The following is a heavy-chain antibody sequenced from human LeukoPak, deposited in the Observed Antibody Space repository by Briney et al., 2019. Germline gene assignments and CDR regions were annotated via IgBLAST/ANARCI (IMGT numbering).Heavy chain of an antibody. D-gene: IGHD3-3*01. Sequence: ASVKVSCKTSGYTFIDYYMHWVRQAPGQGLEWMGIINPSGGSTSYAQKFQGRVTMTRDTSTSTVYMELSSLRSEDTAVYYCARDLRITIFGVVIILGYWGQGTLVTVSS. CDR2: INPSGGST. V-gene: IGHV1-46*01. J-gene: IGHJ4*02. CDR3: ARDLRITIFGVVIILGY. CDR1: GYTFIDYY.